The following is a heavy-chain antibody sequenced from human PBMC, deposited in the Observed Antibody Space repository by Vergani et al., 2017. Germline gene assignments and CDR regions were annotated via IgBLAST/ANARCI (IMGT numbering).Heavy chain of an antibody. CDR2: INPSGGST. Sequence: QVQLVQSGAEVKKPGASVKVSCKASGYTFTSYYMHWVRQAPGQGLEWMGIINPSGGSTSYAQKFQGRVTMTRDTSTSTVYMELSSLRSEDTAVYYGADGGGLTMVRGMNALDIWGKGTMVTVSS. D-gene: IGHD3-10*01. J-gene: IGHJ3*02. V-gene: IGHV1-46*03. CDR3: ADGGGLTMVRGMNALDI. CDR1: GYTFTSYY.